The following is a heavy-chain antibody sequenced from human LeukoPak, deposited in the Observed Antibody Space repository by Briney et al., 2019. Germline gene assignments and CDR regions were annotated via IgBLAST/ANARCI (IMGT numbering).Heavy chain of an antibody. Sequence: GGSLRLSCAASGFTFSSYWMSWVRQAPGKGLELVANIKQDGSEKYYVDSVKGRFTISRDNAKNSLYLQMNSLRAEDTAVYYCAREPPLVGVIMFGTDYWGQGTLVTVSS. V-gene: IGHV3-7*01. D-gene: IGHD3-10*01. CDR2: IKQDGSEK. CDR1: GFTFSSYW. CDR3: AREPPLVGVIMFGTDY. J-gene: IGHJ4*02.